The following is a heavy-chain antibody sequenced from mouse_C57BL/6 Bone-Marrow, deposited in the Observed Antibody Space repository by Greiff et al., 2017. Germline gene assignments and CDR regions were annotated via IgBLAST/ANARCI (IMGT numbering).Heavy chain of an antibody. CDR3: ARWGYGRREFDY. V-gene: IGHV1-64*01. CDR1: GYTFTSYW. D-gene: IGHD1-1*01. J-gene: IGHJ2*01. CDR2: IHPNSGST. Sequence: QVQLKQPGAELVKPGASVKLSCKASGYTFTSYWMHWVKQRPGQGLEWIGMIHPNSGSTNYNEKFKSKATLTVDKSSSTAYMQLSSLTSEDSAVYYCARWGYGRREFDYWGQGTTLTVSS.